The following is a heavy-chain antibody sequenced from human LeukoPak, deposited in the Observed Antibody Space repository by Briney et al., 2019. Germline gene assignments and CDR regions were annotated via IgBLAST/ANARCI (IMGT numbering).Heavy chain of an antibody. J-gene: IGHJ4*02. V-gene: IGHV1-18*04. Sequence: ASVKVSCKASGYTFTSYGISWVRQAPGQGLEWMGWISAYNGNTNYAQKLQGRVTMTTDTSTSTAYMELRSLRSDGTAVYYCARDRAMVRGVIITFPPDYWGQGTLVTVSS. CDR2: ISAYNGNT. D-gene: IGHD3-10*01. CDR3: ARDRAMVRGVIITFPPDY. CDR1: GYTFTSYG.